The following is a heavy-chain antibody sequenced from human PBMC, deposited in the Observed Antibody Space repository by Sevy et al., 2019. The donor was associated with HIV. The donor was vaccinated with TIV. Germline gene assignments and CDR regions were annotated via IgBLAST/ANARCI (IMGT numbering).Heavy chain of an antibody. Sequence: GESLKISCAASGFTFSSYGMHWVRQAPGKGLEWVVVIWYDGSNKYYADSVKGRFTISRDNSKNTLYLQMNSLRAEDTAVYYCARATYYYDSSGYKHSPLDYWGQGTLVTVSS. V-gene: IGHV3-33*01. CDR1: GFTFSSYG. CDR3: ARATYYYDSSGYKHSPLDY. J-gene: IGHJ4*02. CDR2: IWYDGSNK. D-gene: IGHD3-22*01.